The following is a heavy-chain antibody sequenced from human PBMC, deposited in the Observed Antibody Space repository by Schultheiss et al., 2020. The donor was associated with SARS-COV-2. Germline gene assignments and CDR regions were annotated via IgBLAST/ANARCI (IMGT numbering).Heavy chain of an antibody. CDR3: ARESGYSGYDNPPY. J-gene: IGHJ4*02. V-gene: IGHV3-48*03. D-gene: IGHD5-12*01. Sequence: GGSLRLSCAASGFTFSSYEMNWVRQAPGKGLEWVSYISSSGSTIYYADSVKGRFTISRDNAKNSLYLQMNSLRAEDTAVYYCARESGYSGYDNPPYWGQGTLVTVSS. CDR2: ISSSGSTI. CDR1: GFTFSSYE.